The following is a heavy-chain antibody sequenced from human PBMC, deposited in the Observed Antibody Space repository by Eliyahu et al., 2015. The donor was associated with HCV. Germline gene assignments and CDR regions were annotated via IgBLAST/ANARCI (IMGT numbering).Heavy chain of an antibody. CDR3: ASGGGGIAVAGTGGWFDP. CDR2: IHYXGST. Sequence: QVQLQESGPGLVKPSETLSLTCTVSGGSITTYXWSWIRQPPGKGLEWIGYIHYXGSTNYNPSLKXRVTISVDTSKNQFSLKLTSVTAADTAVYYCASGGGGIAVAGTGGWFDPWGQGTLVTVSS. J-gene: IGHJ5*02. D-gene: IGHD6-19*01. CDR1: GGSITTYX. V-gene: IGHV4-59*01.